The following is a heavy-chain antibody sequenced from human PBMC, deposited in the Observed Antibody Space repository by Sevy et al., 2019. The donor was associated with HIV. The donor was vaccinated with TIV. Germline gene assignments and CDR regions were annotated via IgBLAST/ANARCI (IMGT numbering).Heavy chain of an antibody. CDR3: ARDGYDGSGYQRELFDF. J-gene: IGHJ4*02. D-gene: IGHD3-22*01. V-gene: IGHV1-18*01. CDR2: INGHNGNT. Sequence: ASVKVSCKASGYIFTSYGISWVRQAPRQGLEWMGWINGHNGNTNYVQNLQGRVTMTTDTSTNTAYMELRSLRSDDTAVYYCARDGYDGSGYQRELFDFWGQGTLVTVSS. CDR1: GYIFTSYG.